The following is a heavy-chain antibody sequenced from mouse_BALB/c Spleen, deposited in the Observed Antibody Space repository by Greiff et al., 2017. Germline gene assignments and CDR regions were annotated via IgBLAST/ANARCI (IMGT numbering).Heavy chain of an antibody. D-gene: IGHD2-14*01. CDR2: ISYSGST. Sequence: EVQLQESGPGLVKPSQSLSLTCTVTGYSITSDYAWNWIRQFPGNKLEWMGYISYSGSTSYNPSLKSRISSTRDTSKNQFFLQLNSVTTEDTATYYCAREGGTHAMDYWGQGTSVTVSS. J-gene: IGHJ4*01. CDR1: GYSITSDYA. V-gene: IGHV3-2*02. CDR3: AREGGTHAMDY.